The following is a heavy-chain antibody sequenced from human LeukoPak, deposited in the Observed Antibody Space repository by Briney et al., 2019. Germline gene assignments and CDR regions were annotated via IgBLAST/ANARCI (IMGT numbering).Heavy chain of an antibody. CDR2: FDPEDGET. J-gene: IGHJ4*02. Sequence: ASVKVSRKVSGYTLTELSMHWVRQAPGKGLEWMGGFDPEDGETIYAQKFQGRVTMTEDTSTDTAYMELSSLRSEDTAVYYCATGVAAGGSLTGWGQGTLVTVSS. CDR3: ATGVAAGGSLTG. V-gene: IGHV1-24*01. D-gene: IGHD6-13*01. CDR1: GYTLTELS.